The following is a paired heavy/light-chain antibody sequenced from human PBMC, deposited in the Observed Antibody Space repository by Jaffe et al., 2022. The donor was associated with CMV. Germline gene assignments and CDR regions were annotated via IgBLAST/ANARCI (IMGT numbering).Light chain of an antibody. CDR1: QSVLRSSTNSNY. CDR3: QQYERSPLT. V-gene: IGKV4-1*01. CDR2: WAS. J-gene: IGKJ2*01. Sequence: DIVMTQSPDSLAVSLGERATINCKSSQSVLRSSTNSNYLAWFQQKAGQPPKLLIYWASTRESGVPDRFSGSGSGTEFTLTISSLQAEDVAVYYCQQYERSPLTFGQGTRLEIK.
Heavy chain of an antibody. CDR2: IYSDGTT. V-gene: IGHV4-59*01. D-gene: IGHD2-15*01. Sequence: QVQLQESGPGLVKPSETLSLTCTVSGGSISSNYWTWIRQPPGKGLEWIGYIYSDGTTNSNPSLRSRVTISVDTSKNQFSLKLSSVTAADTAMYYCARYGGNAWVKEWGQGTLVTVSS. J-gene: IGHJ1*01. CDR1: GGSISSNY. CDR3: ARYGGNAWVKE.